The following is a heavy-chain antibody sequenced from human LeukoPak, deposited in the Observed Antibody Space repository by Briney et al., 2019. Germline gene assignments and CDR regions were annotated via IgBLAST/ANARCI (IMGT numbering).Heavy chain of an antibody. CDR3: VRGYYDFAP. Sequence: KPSETLSLTCSVSGDDMTTHYWGWIRQPPGKGLEWIGYVYNTGSTTYNPSLRSRVFISVDTSRKQFSLNLSSVTAADTAVYYCVRGYYDFAPWGQGILVPVSS. CDR1: GDDMTTHY. V-gene: IGHV4-59*08. D-gene: IGHD3-16*01. CDR2: VYNTGST. J-gene: IGHJ5*02.